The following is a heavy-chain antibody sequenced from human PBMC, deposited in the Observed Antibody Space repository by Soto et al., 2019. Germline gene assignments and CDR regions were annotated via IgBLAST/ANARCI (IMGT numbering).Heavy chain of an antibody. J-gene: IGHJ4*02. CDR2: ISWDGGST. D-gene: IGHD3-22*01. CDR1: GFTFDDYT. Sequence: PGGSLRLSCAASGFTFDDYTMHWVRQAPGKGLEWVSLISWDGGSTYYADSVKGRFTISRDNSKSTLYLQMSRLRAEDTAVYYCAKDNWDSSGYGDYWGQGTLVTVSS. CDR3: AKDNWDSSGYGDY. V-gene: IGHV3-43*01.